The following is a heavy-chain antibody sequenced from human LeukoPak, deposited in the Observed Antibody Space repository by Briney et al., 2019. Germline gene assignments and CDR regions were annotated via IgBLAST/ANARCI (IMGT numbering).Heavy chain of an antibody. Sequence: ASVKVSCKASGYTFTGYAIFWVRQAPGQKLEWMGWVSAGNGNTRYSQKFQDRVIITRDTPASTVYMKLSSLRSEDTAVYYCARDRGNYLLPYWGQGTLVTVSS. CDR1: GYTFTGYA. V-gene: IGHV1-3*01. CDR2: VSAGNGNT. J-gene: IGHJ4*02. CDR3: ARDRGNYLLPY. D-gene: IGHD1-26*01.